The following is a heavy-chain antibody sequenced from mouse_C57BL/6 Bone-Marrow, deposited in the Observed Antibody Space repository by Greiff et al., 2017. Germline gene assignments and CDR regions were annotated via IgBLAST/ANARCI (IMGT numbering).Heavy chain of an antibody. CDR1: GYTFTDYE. CDR2: IDPETGGT. D-gene: IGHD2-1*01. CDR3: TIYYGKGDYAMDY. J-gene: IGHJ4*01. Sequence: QVQLQQSGAELVRPGASVTLSCKASGYTFTDYEMHWVKQTPVHGLEWIGAIDPETGGTAYNQKFKGKAILTADKSSSTAYMELRILTSEDSAVYYCTIYYGKGDYAMDYWGQGTSVTVSS. V-gene: IGHV1-15*01.